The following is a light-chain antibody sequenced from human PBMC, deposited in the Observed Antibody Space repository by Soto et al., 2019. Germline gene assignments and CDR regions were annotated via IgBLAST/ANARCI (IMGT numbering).Light chain of an antibody. CDR3: QVYDSTSDLAV. J-gene: IGLJ1*01. Sequence: SYELTQPPSVSGAPGQTARMTCGGNNIGSKRVQWYQHKAGQAPVMVVYEDSDRPSGIPERFSGSNSGNTATLTISRVEAGDEADYYCQVYDSTSDLAVFGTGTKLTVL. CDR2: EDS. V-gene: IGLV3-21*02. CDR1: NIGSKR.